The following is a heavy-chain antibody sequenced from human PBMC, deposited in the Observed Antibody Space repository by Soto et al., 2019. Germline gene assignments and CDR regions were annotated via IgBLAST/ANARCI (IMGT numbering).Heavy chain of an antibody. J-gene: IGHJ4*02. CDR1: GGSISSYY. V-gene: IGHV4-59*01. Sequence: SETLSLTCTVSGGSISSYYWSWIRQPPGKGLEWIGYIYYSGSTNYNPSLKSRVTISVDTSKNQFSLKLSSVTAADTAVYYCARVIAARQTGNYYFDYWGQGTLVTVSS. D-gene: IGHD6-6*01. CDR3: ARVIAARQTGNYYFDY. CDR2: IYYSGST.